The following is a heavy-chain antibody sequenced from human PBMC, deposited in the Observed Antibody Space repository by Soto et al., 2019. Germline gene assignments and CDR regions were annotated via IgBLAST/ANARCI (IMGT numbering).Heavy chain of an antibody. CDR2: INTGNSS. Sequence: GGSLRLSCAASGFTVSTNYMGWVRQAPGKGLEWVSLINTGNSSFYADSVKGRFTTSRDSSKNTLYLQMNSLRVEDTAVYYCVRVVAAAGTWGQGALVTVSS. D-gene: IGHD6-13*01. V-gene: IGHV3-53*01. CDR3: VRVVAAAGT. J-gene: IGHJ5*02. CDR1: GFTVSTNY.